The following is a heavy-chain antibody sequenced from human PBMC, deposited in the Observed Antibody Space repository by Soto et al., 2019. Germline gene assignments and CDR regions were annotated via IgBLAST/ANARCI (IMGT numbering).Heavy chain of an antibody. J-gene: IGHJ4*02. CDR2: INPIVSMS. CDR1: GDTFSFYT. CDR3: AANYGSGYRAFEY. V-gene: IGHV1-69*02. Sequence: QVQLVQSGTEVKKPGSSVKVSCKASGDTFSFYTINWVRQAPGLGLEWVGRINPIVSMSNYAQKFQGRVSMTADKSKSTAYMELRSLRSDYTAMYFCAANYGSGYRAFEYWGQGALVIVSS. D-gene: IGHD3-10*01.